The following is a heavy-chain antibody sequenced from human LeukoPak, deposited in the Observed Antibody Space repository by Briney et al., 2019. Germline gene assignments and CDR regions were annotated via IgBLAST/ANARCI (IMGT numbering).Heavy chain of an antibody. CDR2: FSGSGGTT. CDR1: GFTFSSYG. J-gene: IGHJ6*03. Sequence: PGRSLRLSCAASGFTFSSYGMHWVRQAPGRGLEWVSGFSGSGGTTYYADSVQGRFTISRDNSKNTLYLQMNSLRAEDTAVYYCANGNRCTSPNCLGYYYFYMDVWGKGTTVTVSS. D-gene: IGHD2-8*01. CDR3: ANGNRCTSPNCLGYYYFYMDV. V-gene: IGHV3-23*01.